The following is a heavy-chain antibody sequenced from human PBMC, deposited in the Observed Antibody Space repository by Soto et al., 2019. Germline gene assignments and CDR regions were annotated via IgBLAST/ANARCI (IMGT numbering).Heavy chain of an antibody. Sequence: ASVKVSCKASGYTFTSTWMHWVRQAPGQGLEWMGIINPYGGAATYAEKFQGRVTMTRDTFTATAYMELSSLRSDDTAVYYCAGDPGSHYNDSHASSYPWGQGTLVTVSS. D-gene: IGHD3-16*01. CDR3: AGDPGSHYNDSHASSYP. CDR1: GYTFTSTW. CDR2: INPYGGAA. V-gene: IGHV1-46*01. J-gene: IGHJ5*02.